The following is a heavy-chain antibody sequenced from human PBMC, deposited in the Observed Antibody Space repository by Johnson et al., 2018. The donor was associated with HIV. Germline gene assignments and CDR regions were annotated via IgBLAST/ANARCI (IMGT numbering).Heavy chain of an antibody. V-gene: IGHV3-11*04. Sequence: QVQLVESGGGVVQPGGSLRLSCEASGFTFSDYSMTWIRQAPGKGLEWVSYISGSGSTIYYADSVKGRFTISRVNAKNSLYLQMNSLRAADTAVYYCARDLFRDSSGQDDAFDIWGQGTMVTVSS. J-gene: IGHJ3*02. CDR1: GFTFSDYS. CDR3: ARDLFRDSSGQDDAFDI. D-gene: IGHD3-22*01. CDR2: ISGSGSTI.